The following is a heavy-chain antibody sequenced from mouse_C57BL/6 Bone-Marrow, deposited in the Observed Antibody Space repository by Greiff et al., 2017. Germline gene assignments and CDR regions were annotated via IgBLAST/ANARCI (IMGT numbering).Heavy chain of an antibody. CDR2: IDPSDSYT. V-gene: IGHV1-69*01. Sequence: VQLQQPGAELVMPGASVKLSCKASGYTFTSYWMHWVKQRPGQGLEWIGEIDPSDSYTNYNQKFKGKSTLTVDKSSSTAYLQLSSLTSEDSAVYYCARGDGGYEDDWGQGTTLAVVS. CDR3: ARGDGGYEDD. CDR1: GYTFTSYW. D-gene: IGHD1-1*02. J-gene: IGHJ2*01.